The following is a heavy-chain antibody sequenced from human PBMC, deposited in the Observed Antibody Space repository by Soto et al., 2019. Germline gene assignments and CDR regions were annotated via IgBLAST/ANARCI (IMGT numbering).Heavy chain of an antibody. CDR3: ANYDSSGFGIWG. D-gene: IGHD3-22*01. J-gene: IGHJ4*02. CDR2: IYYSGST. Sequence: QVQLQESGPGLVKPSETLSLTCTVSGGSISSYFWSWIRQPPGKGLEWIGYIYYSGSTNYNPSLKSRVDISVDTSKNQFSLRLSSVTAADTAVYYCANYDSSGFGIWGWGQGTLVTVSS. CDR1: GGSISSYF. V-gene: IGHV4-59*01.